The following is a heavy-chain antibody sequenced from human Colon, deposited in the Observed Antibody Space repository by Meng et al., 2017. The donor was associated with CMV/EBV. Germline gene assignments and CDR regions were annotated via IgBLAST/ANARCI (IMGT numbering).Heavy chain of an antibody. D-gene: IGHD5-24*01. Sequence: SCQPSGNTFTRYHIQWVRQAPGQGLEWMGRISPNDGGTIYAQIFQGRVSMTRDTSTGTVYMEVSSLRSEDTAIYFCARHNYQWDFDFWGLGTLVTVSS. J-gene: IGHJ4*02. CDR3: ARHNYQWDFDF. V-gene: IGHV1-46*01. CDR2: ISPNDGGT. CDR1: GNTFTRYH.